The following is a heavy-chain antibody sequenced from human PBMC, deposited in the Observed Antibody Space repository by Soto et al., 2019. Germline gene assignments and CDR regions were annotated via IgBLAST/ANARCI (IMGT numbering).Heavy chain of an antibody. V-gene: IGHV1-2*02. CDR3: ARRKGDYYDSSGYHYYFDY. CDR2: INPNSGCT. J-gene: IGHJ4*02. CDR1: GYTFTDYY. D-gene: IGHD3-22*01. Sequence: ASVKVSCKASGYTFTDYYVHWVRQAPGQGLEWMGWINPNSGCTKSAQKFQGRVTMTRDTSISTAYMELSRLRSDDTAVYYCARRKGDYYDSSGYHYYFDYWGQGTLGTAAS.